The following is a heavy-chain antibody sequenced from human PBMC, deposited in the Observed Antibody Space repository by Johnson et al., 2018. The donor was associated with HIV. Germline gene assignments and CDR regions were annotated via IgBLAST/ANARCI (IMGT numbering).Heavy chain of an antibody. D-gene: IGHD2-21*02. CDR1: GFTVGSNS. J-gene: IGHJ3*02. Sequence: VQLVESGGGWVQPGGSLRLSCEASGFTVGSNSMSWVRQAPGKGLEWVSVIQSGENTLYADSVKGRFTVSRDDSKNTLYLQMNSLSAEDTAVYYCAGGVTVAFDIWGPGTVVSVSS. CDR2: IQSGENT. CDR3: AGGVTVAFDI. V-gene: IGHV3-66*01.